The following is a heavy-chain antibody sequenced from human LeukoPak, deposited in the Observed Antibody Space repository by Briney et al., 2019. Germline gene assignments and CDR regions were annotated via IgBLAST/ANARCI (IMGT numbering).Heavy chain of an antibody. D-gene: IGHD2-2*01. V-gene: IGHV4-59*01. J-gene: IGHJ5*02. CDR2: IYYSGST. Sequence: KPSETLSFTCTVSGGSISSYYWSWIRQPPGKGLEWIGYIYYSGSTNYNPSLKSRVTISVDTSKNQFSLKLSSVTAADTSVYYCARGYCSSTSCYERYNWFDPWGQGTLVTVSS. CDR1: GGSISSYY. CDR3: ARGYCSSTSCYERYNWFDP.